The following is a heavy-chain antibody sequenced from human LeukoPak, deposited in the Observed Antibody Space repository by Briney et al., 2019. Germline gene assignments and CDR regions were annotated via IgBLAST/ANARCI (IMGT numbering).Heavy chain of an antibody. CDR3: ARDGGYCSSTSCPGDI. CDR2: ISSSGSTI. V-gene: IGHV3-48*03. D-gene: IGHD2-2*01. Sequence: GGSLRLSCAASGFTFSSYAMNWVRQAPGKGLEWVSYISSSGSTIYYADSVKGRFTISRDNAKNSLYLQMNSLRAEDTAVYYCARDGGYCSSTSCPGDIWGQGTMATVSS. CDR1: GFTFSSYA. J-gene: IGHJ3*02.